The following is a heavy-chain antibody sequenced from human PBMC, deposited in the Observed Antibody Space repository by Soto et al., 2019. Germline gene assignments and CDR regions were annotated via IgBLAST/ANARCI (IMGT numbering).Heavy chain of an antibody. Sequence: EASVKVSCKASGGTFSSYAIIWVRQAPGQGLEWMGGIIPIFGTANYAQKFQGRVTITADESTSTAYMELSSLRSEDTAVYYCARVEGIAAIGYYYGMDVWGQGTTVTVSS. V-gene: IGHV1-69*13. J-gene: IGHJ6*02. CDR1: GGTFSSYA. CDR3: ARVEGIAAIGYYYGMDV. D-gene: IGHD6-13*01. CDR2: IIPIFGTA.